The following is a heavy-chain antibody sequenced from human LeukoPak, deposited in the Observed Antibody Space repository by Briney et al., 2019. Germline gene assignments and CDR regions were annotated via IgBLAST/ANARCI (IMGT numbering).Heavy chain of an antibody. CDR2: ISGSGGST. D-gene: IGHD6-6*01. Sequence: GGSLRLSCAASGFTFSSYAMSWVRQAPGKGLEWVPAISGSGGSTYYADSVKGRFTISRDNSKNTLYLQMNSLRAEDTAVYYCAKDPSGSSSGYFDYWGQGTLVTVSS. J-gene: IGHJ4*02. CDR1: GFTFSSYA. V-gene: IGHV3-23*01. CDR3: AKDPSGSSSGYFDY.